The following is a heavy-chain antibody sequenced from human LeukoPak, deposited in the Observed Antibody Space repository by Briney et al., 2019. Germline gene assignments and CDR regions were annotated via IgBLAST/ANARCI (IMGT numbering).Heavy chain of an antibody. V-gene: IGHV3-48*03. CDR1: RFTFSSYE. CDR2: ISSSGSTI. CDR3: ARDRMDYEADY. J-gene: IGHJ4*02. Sequence: GGSLRLSCAASRFTFSSYEMNWVRQAPGKGLEWVSYISSSGSTIYYADSVKGRLTISRDNAKNSLYLQMNSLRAEDTAVYYCARDRMDYEADYWGQGTLVTVSS. D-gene: IGHD4-17*01.